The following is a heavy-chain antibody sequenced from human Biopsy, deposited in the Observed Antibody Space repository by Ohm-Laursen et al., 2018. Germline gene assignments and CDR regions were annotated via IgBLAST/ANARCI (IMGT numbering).Heavy chain of an antibody. CDR3: TRDRHYASGSYADMDV. V-gene: IGHV1-18*01. CDR2: ISGYNGNT. CDR1: GYTYTSYG. J-gene: IGHJ6*02. Sequence: VASVKVSCKASGYTYTSYGISWVRQAPGQGPEWMGWISGYNGNTVYPQNHQGRVTLTTDTSTSTAYTELRSLRSDDTAIYYCTRDRHYASGSYADMDVWGQGTTVTVSS. D-gene: IGHD3-10*01.